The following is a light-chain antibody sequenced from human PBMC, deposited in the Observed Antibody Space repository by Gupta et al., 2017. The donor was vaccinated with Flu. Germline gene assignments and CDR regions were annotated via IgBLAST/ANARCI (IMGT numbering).Light chain of an antibody. Sequence: VGYRVIIPCRASQNVFNWLAWYQQKPGQAPKLLISKASVLESGISSRFSGSGSGTEFTLTISSLQSEDFATYYCQQYDSEWTFGQGTKV. CDR1: QNVFNW. CDR2: KAS. V-gene: IGKV1-5*03. CDR3: QQYDSEWT. J-gene: IGKJ1*01.